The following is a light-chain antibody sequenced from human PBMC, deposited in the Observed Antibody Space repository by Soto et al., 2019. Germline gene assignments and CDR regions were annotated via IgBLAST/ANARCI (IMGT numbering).Light chain of an antibody. J-gene: IGKJ3*01. Sequence: DIQMTQSPSSLSASVGDRITITCRASQDMSNYLAWFQQKPGEAPKSLIYAASTLQSGVPSRFSGSGSGTDFTLTISSLQPEDFATYYCQQSYSTPRTFGPGTKVDIK. CDR3: QQSYSTPRT. V-gene: IGKV1-16*01. CDR2: AAS. CDR1: QDMSNY.